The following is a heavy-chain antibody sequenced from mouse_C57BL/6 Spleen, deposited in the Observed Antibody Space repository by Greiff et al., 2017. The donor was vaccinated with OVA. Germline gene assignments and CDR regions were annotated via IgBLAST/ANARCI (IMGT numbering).Heavy chain of an antibody. CDR3: ARGNYEGLMDY. Sequence: EVKLMESGGGLVKPGGSLKLSCAASGFTFSDYGMHWVRQAPEKGLEWVAYISSGSSTIYYADTVKGRFTISRDNAKNTLFLQMTSLRSEGTAMYYCARGNYEGLMDYWGQGTSVTVSS. V-gene: IGHV5-17*01. J-gene: IGHJ4*01. CDR1: GFTFSDYG. CDR2: ISSGSSTI. D-gene: IGHD2-1*01.